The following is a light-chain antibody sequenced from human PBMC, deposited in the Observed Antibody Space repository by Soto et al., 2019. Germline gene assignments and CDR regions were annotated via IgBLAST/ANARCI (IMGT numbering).Light chain of an antibody. V-gene: IGLV1-40*01. J-gene: IGLJ2*01. CDR3: QSYDSSLSGSRV. Sequence: QSVLTQPPSVSGAPGQRVTISCTGSSSNIGAGYGVHWYQLLPGTAPKLLISANSNRPSGVPDRFSGSKSGTSASLAITGLQAEDEADYYCQSYDSSLSGSRVFGGGTKVTVL. CDR1: SSNIGAGYG. CDR2: ANS.